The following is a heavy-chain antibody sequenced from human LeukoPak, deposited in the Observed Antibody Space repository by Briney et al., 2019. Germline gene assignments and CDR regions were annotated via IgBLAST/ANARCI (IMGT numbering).Heavy chain of an antibody. V-gene: IGHV1-2*04. CDR2: INPNSGGT. J-gene: IGHJ3*02. CDR3: ARDSGICSGGSCYSDAFDI. Sequence: ASVKVSCKASGYTLTSYYMHWVRQAPGQGLEWMGWINPNSGGTNYAQKFQGWVTMTRDTSISTAYMELSRLRSDDTAVYYCARDSGICSGGSCYSDAFDIWAKGQWSPSLQ. D-gene: IGHD2-15*01. CDR1: GYTLTSYY.